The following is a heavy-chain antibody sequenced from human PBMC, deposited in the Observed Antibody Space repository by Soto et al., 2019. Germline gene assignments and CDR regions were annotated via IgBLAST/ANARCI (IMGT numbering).Heavy chain of an antibody. CDR1: GFTFSSHA. CDR2: LSDSGISI. Sequence: EVQVLESGGGLVQPGGSLRLSCTASGFTFSSHAMTWVRQAPGKGLEWVSGLSDSGISIYYADSVKDRLTISRDNSKNTLYLQIHTLRAEDTAVYYCAKVSSSWYAGFFDLWGQGTLVTVSS. J-gene: IGHJ4*02. V-gene: IGHV3-23*01. CDR3: AKVSSSWYAGFFDL. D-gene: IGHD6-13*01.